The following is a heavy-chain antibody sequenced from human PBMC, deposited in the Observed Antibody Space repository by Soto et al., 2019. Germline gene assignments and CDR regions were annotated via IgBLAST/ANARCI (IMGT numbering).Heavy chain of an antibody. V-gene: IGHV3-48*02. CDR2: ISSSSSTT. CDR3: ARGPRTYSSSWYPDY. Sequence: GGSLRLSCAASGFTFSSYSMNWVRQAPGKGLEWVSYISSSSSTTYYADSVKGRFTISRDNAKNSLYLQMNSLRDEDTAVYYCARGPRTYSSSWYPDYWGQGTLVTVSS. CDR1: GFTFSSYS. J-gene: IGHJ4*02. D-gene: IGHD6-13*01.